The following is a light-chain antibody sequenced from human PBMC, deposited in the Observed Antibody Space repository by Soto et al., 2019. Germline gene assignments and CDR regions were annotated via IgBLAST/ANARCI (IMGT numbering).Light chain of an antibody. V-gene: IGKV3-20*01. CDR2: GAM. CDR3: QQYHNSPET. J-gene: IGKJ1*01. Sequence: VLTQSPGTPSLSTGDRATLSCRARQSVTSSYLAWYQHKPGQYPRLLIYGAMSRATGIPDRFSGSGSGTDFTLTISRLEPEDFAVYYCQQYHNSPETFAQGTKV. CDR1: QSVTSSY.